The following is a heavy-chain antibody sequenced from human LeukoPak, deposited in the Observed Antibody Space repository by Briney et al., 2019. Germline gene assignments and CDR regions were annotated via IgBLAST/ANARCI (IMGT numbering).Heavy chain of an antibody. J-gene: IGHJ4*02. Sequence: ASVKVSCKASGYTFTSYAMHWVRQAPGQRLEWMGWINAGNGNTKYSQKFQGRVTITRDTSASTAYMELSSLRSEDTAVYHCARSSNVFFGFFDYWGQGTLVTVSS. D-gene: IGHD3-10*01. CDR1: GYTFTSYA. CDR3: ARSSNVFFGFFDY. CDR2: INAGNGNT. V-gene: IGHV1-3*01.